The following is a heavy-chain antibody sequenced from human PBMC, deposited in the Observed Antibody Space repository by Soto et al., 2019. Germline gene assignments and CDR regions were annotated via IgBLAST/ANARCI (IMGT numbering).Heavy chain of an antibody. Sequence: SETLSLTCTVSGGSISSGGYYWSWIRQHPGKGLEWIGDINHSGSTNYNPSLKSRVTISVDTSKNQFSLKLSSVTAADTAVYYCARVLKYNWNYVHYYYYMDVWGKGTTVTVSS. CDR3: ARVLKYNWNYVHYYYYMDV. CDR2: INHSGST. CDR1: GGSISSGGYY. J-gene: IGHJ6*03. D-gene: IGHD1-7*01. V-gene: IGHV4-31*03.